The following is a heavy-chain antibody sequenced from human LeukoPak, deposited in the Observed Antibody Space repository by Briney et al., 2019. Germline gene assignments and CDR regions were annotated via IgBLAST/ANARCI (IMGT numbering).Heavy chain of an antibody. CDR1: GGSISSSSYY. Sequence: SETLSLTCTVSGGSISSSSYYWSWIRQPPGKGLEWIGEINHSGSTNYNPSLKSRVTISVDTSKNQFSLKLSSVTAEDTAVYYCARVDAALVNGFDYWGQGTLVTVSS. V-gene: IGHV4-39*07. J-gene: IGHJ4*02. CDR3: ARVDAALVNGFDY. D-gene: IGHD5-18*01. CDR2: INHSGST.